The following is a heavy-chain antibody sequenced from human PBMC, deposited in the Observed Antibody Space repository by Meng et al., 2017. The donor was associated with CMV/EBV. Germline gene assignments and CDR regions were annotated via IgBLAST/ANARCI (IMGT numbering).Heavy chain of an antibody. CDR1: GFTFSSYG. CDR3: AKDTIFGVDLNYYGMDV. CDR2: IRYDGSNK. D-gene: IGHD3-3*01. V-gene: IGHV3-30*02. J-gene: IGHJ6*02. Sequence: GESLKISCAASGFTFSSYGMHWVRQAPGKGLEWVAFIRYDGSNKYYADSVKGRFTISRENSKNTLYLQMNSLRAEDTAVYYCAKDTIFGVDLNYYGMDVWGQGTTVTVSS.